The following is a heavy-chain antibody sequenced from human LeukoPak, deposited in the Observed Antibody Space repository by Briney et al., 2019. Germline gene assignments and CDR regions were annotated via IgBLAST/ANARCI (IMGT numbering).Heavy chain of an antibody. V-gene: IGHV3-30*01. CDR3: ARDWATGGNYYFMDV. J-gene: IGHJ6*03. CDR2: ISYDGSNK. CDR1: GYTFSHYA. Sequence: PGGSLRLSCAASGYTFSHYAMYWVRQAPGKGLEWVAVISYDGSNKYYADSVKGRFTISRDNSKNTLYLQMHSLRAEDTAVYYYARDWATGGNYYFMDVWGTGITVTVSS. D-gene: IGHD3-16*01.